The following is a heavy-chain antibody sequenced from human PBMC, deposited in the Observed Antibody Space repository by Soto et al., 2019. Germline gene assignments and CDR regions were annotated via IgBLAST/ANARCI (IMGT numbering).Heavy chain of an antibody. CDR1: GGSITSSSYY. CDR3: ATQEVGGSYVYTFDP. D-gene: IGHD1-26*01. CDR2: IYYSVST. Sequence: QLHLRESGPGLVKPSETLSLTCTVSGGSITSSSYYWGWIRQPPGKGLEWIGSIYYSVSTYYNPSLKSRVTISLDTSKIQSYLKLSSVTAADTAVYYCATQEVGGSYVYTFDPWGQGTLVTVSS. J-gene: IGHJ5*02. V-gene: IGHV4-39*01.